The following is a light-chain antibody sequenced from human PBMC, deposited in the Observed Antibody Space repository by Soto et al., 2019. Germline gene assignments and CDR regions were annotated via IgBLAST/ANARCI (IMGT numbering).Light chain of an antibody. CDR3: QQSFSTLWT. CDR1: QSISWY. CDR2: TAS. Sequence: DIQMTQSPSSLSASVGDRVTITCRASQSISWYLNWYQQKPGKAPKLLIYTASSLQSGVPSRFSGSGSGTDFALPIPSLQPEDFATYYCQQSFSTLWTFGQGTTVEIK. J-gene: IGKJ1*01. V-gene: IGKV1-39*01.